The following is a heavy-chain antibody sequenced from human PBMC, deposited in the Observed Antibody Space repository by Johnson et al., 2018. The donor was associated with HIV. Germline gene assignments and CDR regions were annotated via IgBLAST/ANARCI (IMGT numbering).Heavy chain of an antibody. CDR2: IKQDGSEK. J-gene: IGHJ3*02. CDR3: ARVSDDYGGNPAAWGAFDI. Sequence: VQLVESGGGVVQPGRSLRLSCAASGFTFSDYCMSWIRQAPGKGLEWVANIKQDGSEKYYVDSVKGRFTISRDNAKNSLYLQMNSLRAEDTALYYCARVSDDYGGNPAAWGAFDIWGQGTMVTVSS. V-gene: IGHV3-7*03. D-gene: IGHD4-23*01. CDR1: GFTFSDYC.